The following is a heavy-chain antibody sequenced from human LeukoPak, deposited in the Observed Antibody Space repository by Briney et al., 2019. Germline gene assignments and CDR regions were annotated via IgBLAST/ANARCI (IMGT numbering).Heavy chain of an antibody. J-gene: IGHJ4*02. V-gene: IGHV3-23*01. CDR1: GFTFSTYA. D-gene: IGHD5-12*01. Sequence: GGSLRLSFAASGFTFSTYAMSWVRQAPGKGLEWVSGVRGSGSRTDYADSVKGRYTISRDNTKHTLSLQMNSLRAEDTAVYYCAKTSRGNSGYESPLDYWGQGTLVTVSS. CDR3: AKTSRGNSGYESPLDY. CDR2: VRGSGSRT.